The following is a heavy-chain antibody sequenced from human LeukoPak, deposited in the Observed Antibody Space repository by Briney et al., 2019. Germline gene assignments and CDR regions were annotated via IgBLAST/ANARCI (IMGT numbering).Heavy chain of an antibody. CDR3: ARSWIRHWYYFDY. D-gene: IGHD5-18*01. V-gene: IGHV4-4*07. CDR1: GGSISTYY. J-gene: IGHJ4*02. CDR2: IHTSRSP. Sequence: PSETLSLTCTASGGSISTYYWSWIRQPAGTGLEWMGHIHTSRSPNYNPSLKSRVTMSVDTSKNQFSLKLSSVTAADTAVYYCARSWIRHWYYFDYWGQGTLVTVSS.